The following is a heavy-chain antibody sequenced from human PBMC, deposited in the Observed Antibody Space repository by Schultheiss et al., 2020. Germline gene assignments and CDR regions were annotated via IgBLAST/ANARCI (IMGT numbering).Heavy chain of an antibody. CDR2: ISASGGTT. D-gene: IGHD5-18*01. J-gene: IGHJ4*02. CDR1: GSALTDA. V-gene: IGHV3-66*02. Sequence: GGSLRLSCSLSGSALTDAWLTWVRQAPGKGLEWVSSISASGGTTYYADSVKGRFTISRDNSKNTLYLQMGSLRAEDMAVYYCARRVDTAIAGNFDFWGQGTLVNVSS. CDR3: ARRVDTAIAGNFDF.